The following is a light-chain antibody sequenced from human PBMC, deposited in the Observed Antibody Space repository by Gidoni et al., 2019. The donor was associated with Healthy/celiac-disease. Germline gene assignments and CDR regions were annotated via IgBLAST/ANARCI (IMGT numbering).Light chain of an antibody. J-gene: IGKJ4*01. V-gene: IGKV3-11*01. Sequence: EIVLTQSPATLSWSPGERATLSCRASQSVSSYLAWYQQQPGQAPRLLIYDASNRATGIPARFSGSGSVTDFTLTISSLEPEDFAVYYCQQRSNWTLTFGGGTKVEIK. CDR2: DAS. CDR1: QSVSSY. CDR3: QQRSNWTLT.